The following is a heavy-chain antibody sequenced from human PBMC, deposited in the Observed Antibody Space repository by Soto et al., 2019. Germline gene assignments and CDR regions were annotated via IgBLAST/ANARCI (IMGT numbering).Heavy chain of an antibody. V-gene: IGHV1-2*04. J-gene: IGHJ3*02. CDR2: INPNSGGT. D-gene: IGHD3-10*01. Sequence: QVQLVQSGAEVKKHGASVKVSCKASGYTFTGYYMHWVRQAPGQGLGWMGWINPNSGGTNYAQKFQGWVNMTRDTSIRTAYMELSRLRSDDTAVYYCARVAVVRGTRFSFDIWGQGTMVTVSS. CDR1: GYTFTGYY. CDR3: ARVAVVRGTRFSFDI.